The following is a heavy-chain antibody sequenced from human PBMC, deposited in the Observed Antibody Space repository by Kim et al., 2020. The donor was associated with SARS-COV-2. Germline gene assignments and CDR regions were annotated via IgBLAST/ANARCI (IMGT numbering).Heavy chain of an antibody. D-gene: IGHD2-21*02. CDR3: AADPLPYLYCGGDCYFNY. Sequence: SVKVSCKASGFTFTSSAVQWVRQARGQRLEWIGWIVVGSGNTNYAQKFQERVTITRDMSTSTAYMELSSLRSEDTAVYYCAADPLPYLYCGGDCYFNYWGQGTLVTVSS. J-gene: IGHJ4*02. CDR2: IVVGSGNT. V-gene: IGHV1-58*01. CDR1: GFTFTSSA.